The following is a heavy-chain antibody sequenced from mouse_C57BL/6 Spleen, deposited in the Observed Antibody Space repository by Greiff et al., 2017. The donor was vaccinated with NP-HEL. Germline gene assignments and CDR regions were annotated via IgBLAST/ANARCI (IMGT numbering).Heavy chain of an antibody. J-gene: IGHJ4*01. V-gene: IGHV5-17*01. D-gene: IGHD2-4*01. CDR3: ANLYYDYDNAMDY. Sequence: EVQLVESGGGLVKPGGSLKLSCAASGFTFSDYGMHWVRQAPEKGLEWVAYISSGSSTIYYADTVKGRFTISRDNAKNTLFLQMTSLRSEDTAMYYCANLYYDYDNAMDYWGQGTSVTVSS. CDR2: ISSGSSTI. CDR1: GFTFSDYG.